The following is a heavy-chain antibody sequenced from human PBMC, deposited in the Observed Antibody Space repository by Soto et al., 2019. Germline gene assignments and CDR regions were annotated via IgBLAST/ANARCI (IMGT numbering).Heavy chain of an antibody. V-gene: IGHV3-33*01. D-gene: IGHD4-17*01. CDR1: GFTFSSYG. CDR2: IWYDGSNK. Sequence: QVQLVESGGGVVQPGRSLRLSCAASGFTFSSYGMHWVRQAPGKGLEWVTVIWYDGSNKYYADSVKGRFTISRDNSKNTLYLQMYSLRAEDTAVYYCVASYGDSYFDYWGQGTLVTVSS. CDR3: VASYGDSYFDY. J-gene: IGHJ4*02.